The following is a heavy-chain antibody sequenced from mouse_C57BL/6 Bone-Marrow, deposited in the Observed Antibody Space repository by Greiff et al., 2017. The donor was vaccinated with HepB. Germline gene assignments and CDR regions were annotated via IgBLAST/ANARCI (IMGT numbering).Heavy chain of an antibody. CDR1: GFTFSDYG. Sequence: EVQLVESGGGLVKPGGSLKLSCAASGFTFSDYGMHWVRQAPEKGLEWVAYISSGSSTIYYADTVKGRFTISRDTAKNTLFLQMTRLRSEDTAMYYCATYYYYAMDYWGQGTSVTVSS. J-gene: IGHJ4*01. V-gene: IGHV5-17*01. CDR2: ISSGSSTI. CDR3: ATYYYYAMDY. D-gene: IGHD2-10*01.